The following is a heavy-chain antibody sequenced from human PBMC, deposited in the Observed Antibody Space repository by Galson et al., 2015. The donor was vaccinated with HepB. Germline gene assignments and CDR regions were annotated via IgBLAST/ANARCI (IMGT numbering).Heavy chain of an antibody. J-gene: IGHJ4*02. Sequence: SLRLSCAASGFTFSSYAMSWVRQAPGKGLEWVSAISGSGGSTYYADSVKGRFTISRDNSKNTLYLQMNSLRAEDTAVYYCAKKRRYFDWLSEGYFDYWGQGTLVTVSS. CDR1: GFTFSSYA. CDR2: ISGSGGST. CDR3: AKKRRYFDWLSEGYFDY. V-gene: IGHV3-23*01. D-gene: IGHD3-9*01.